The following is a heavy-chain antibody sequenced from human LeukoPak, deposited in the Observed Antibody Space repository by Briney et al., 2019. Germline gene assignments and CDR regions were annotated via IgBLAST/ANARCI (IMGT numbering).Heavy chain of an antibody. CDR2: IHHSEST. CDR3: ARDSPYYYHSSGYPAADDAFDV. D-gene: IGHD3-22*01. Sequence: SETLSLTCTVSGGSISSYYWGWIRQPPGKGLEWIGSIHHSESTYYNPSLKSRVTISVDTSKNQFSLRLTSVAAADTAVYYCARDSPYYYHSSGYPAADDAFDVWGQGTMVTVS. CDR1: GGSISSYY. J-gene: IGHJ3*01. V-gene: IGHV4-38-2*02.